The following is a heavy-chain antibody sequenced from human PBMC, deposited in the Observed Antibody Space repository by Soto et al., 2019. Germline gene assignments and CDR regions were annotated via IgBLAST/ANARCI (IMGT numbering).Heavy chain of an antibody. V-gene: IGHV1-46*01. Sequence: ASVKGYCKASGYTFTSYNIHWVRQAPGQVLEWMGKCDPSGGSATYAQQFQGRVSMTSDASTSTVYMELSSLRSDDTAVYFCARVSNPYYSGDHDDYLASWGQGTQVTVSS. CDR3: ARVSNPYYSGDHDDYLAS. CDR2: CDPSGGSA. CDR1: GYTFTSYN. J-gene: IGHJ4*02. D-gene: IGHD5-12*01.